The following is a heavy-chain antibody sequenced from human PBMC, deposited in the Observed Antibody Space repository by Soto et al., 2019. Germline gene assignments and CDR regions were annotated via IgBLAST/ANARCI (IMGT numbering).Heavy chain of an antibody. CDR3: AREKWYDSSGYYPDY. CDR1: GYTFSNYG. J-gene: IGHJ4*02. Sequence: QVQLVQSGAEVKKPGASVKVSCKASGYTFSNYGIHWVRQAPGQGLEWMGWINPSNGHTNYAQKIQGRVTMTTDTTPNTAYMEFRSLRSDDTAIYYCAREKWYDSSGYYPDYWGQGPLVTVSS. V-gene: IGHV1-18*01. D-gene: IGHD3-22*01. CDR2: INPSNGHT.